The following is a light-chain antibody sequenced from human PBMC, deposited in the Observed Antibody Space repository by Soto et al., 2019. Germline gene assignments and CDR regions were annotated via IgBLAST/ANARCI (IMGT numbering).Light chain of an antibody. V-gene: IGKV3-15*01. J-gene: IGKJ1*01. Sequence: EIVMTQSPATLSVSPGERATLSCRAGQSVSSNLAWYQQKPGQAPRLLIYGASTRATGVPARFSGSGSGTDFTLSISSLQSEDFAVYYCQQYNILPRAFGQGNKVEIK. CDR1: QSVSSN. CDR3: QQYNILPRA. CDR2: GAS.